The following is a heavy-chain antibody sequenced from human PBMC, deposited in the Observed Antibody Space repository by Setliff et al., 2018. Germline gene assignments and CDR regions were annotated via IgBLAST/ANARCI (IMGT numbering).Heavy chain of an antibody. J-gene: IGHJ6*04. V-gene: IGHV4-61*10. CDR2: IDYSGST. CDR1: GGSISRGRNY. CDR3: ARDGLGAFSLRSMDV. D-gene: IGHD3-3*02. Sequence: SATLSLTCTVSGGSISRGRNYWSWIRQPAGRGLEWRGHIDYSGSTNYNPSLKSRVTISPDTFKNHFSLQLSSVTAAYTAVYYCARDGLGAFSLRSMDVWGKGTTVTVSS.